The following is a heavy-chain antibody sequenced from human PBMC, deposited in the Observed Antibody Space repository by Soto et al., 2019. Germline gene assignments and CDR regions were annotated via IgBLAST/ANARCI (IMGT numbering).Heavy chain of an antibody. CDR3: ARDFAYFDS. CDR1: GGSFKSGSYS. Sequence: QVQLQESGPGLVKPSETLSLTCTVSGGSFKSGSYSWSWIRQPPGKGLECIGYVYLTGRTSYNPSLTSRVSISMDTSKNQFSLNLDSVTAADTAVYFCARDFAYFDSWGQGTLVTVSS. J-gene: IGHJ4*02. CDR2: VYLTGRT. D-gene: IGHD3-3*01. V-gene: IGHV4-61*01.